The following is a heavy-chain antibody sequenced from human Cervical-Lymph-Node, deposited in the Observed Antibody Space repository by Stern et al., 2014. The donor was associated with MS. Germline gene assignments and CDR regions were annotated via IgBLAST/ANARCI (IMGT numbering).Heavy chain of an antibody. CDR1: GGTFSSYT. CDR3: ARWGLCSGGSCYYGMDV. Sequence: DQLVESGAEVKKPGSSVKVSCKASGGTFSSYTISWVRQAPGQGLEWMGRIIPILGIANYAQKFQGRVTITADKSTSTAYMELSSLRSEDTAVYYCARWGLCSGGSCYYGMDVWGQGTTVTVSS. J-gene: IGHJ6*02. CDR2: IIPILGIA. V-gene: IGHV1-69*02. D-gene: IGHD2-15*01.